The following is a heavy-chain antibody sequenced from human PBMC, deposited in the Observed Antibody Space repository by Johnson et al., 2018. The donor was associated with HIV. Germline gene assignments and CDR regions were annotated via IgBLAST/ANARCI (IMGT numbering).Heavy chain of an antibody. D-gene: IGHD4-23*01. CDR3: AKDRGDGGNLDDFDI. CDR1: GFTFSNYG. CDR2: ISYDGSNK. Sequence: QVQLVESGGGVVQPGRSLRLSCAASGFTFSNYGMHWVRQAPGKGLEWVAVISYDGSNKYYADSVKGRFTISRDNSKNTLYLQMNSLRAEDTAVYYCAKDRGDGGNLDDFDIWGQGTMVTVAS. V-gene: IGHV3-30*18. J-gene: IGHJ3*02.